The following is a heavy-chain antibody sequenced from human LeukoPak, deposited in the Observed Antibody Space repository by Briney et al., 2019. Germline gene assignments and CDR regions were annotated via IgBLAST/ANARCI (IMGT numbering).Heavy chain of an antibody. J-gene: IGHJ6*03. CDR1: GGSFSGYY. V-gene: IGHV4-34*01. CDR3: ARVSATYYYYYYMDV. CDR2: INHSGST. Sequence: SETLSLTCAVYGGSFSGYYWSWIRQPPGKGLEWIGEINHSGSTNYNPSLKSRVTISVDTSKNQFSLKLSSVTAADTAVYYCARVSATYYYYYYMDVWGKGTTVTVSS.